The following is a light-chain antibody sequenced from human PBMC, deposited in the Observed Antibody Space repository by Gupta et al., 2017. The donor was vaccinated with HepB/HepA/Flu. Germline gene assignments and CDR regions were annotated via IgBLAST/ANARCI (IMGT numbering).Light chain of an antibody. V-gene: IGKV1-5*03. Sequence: DIQMTQSPSTLSASVGDRVTITCRASQSISSWLAWYQQKPGKAPKLLIYKASSLESGVPSRFSGSGSGTEFTLTISSLQPDDFATYYCLQDYSYSRTFGQGTKVEIK. J-gene: IGKJ1*01. CDR2: KAS. CDR1: QSISSW. CDR3: LQDYSYSRT.